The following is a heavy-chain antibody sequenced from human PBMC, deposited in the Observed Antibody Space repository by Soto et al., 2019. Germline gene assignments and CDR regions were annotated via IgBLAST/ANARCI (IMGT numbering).Heavy chain of an antibody. D-gene: IGHD3-9*01. V-gene: IGHV3-33*01. Sequence: QVQLVESGGGVVQPGRSLRLSCAASGVTFSSYGMHWVRQAPGKGLEWVAVIWYDGSNKYYADSVKGRFTISRDNSKNTLYLEMNSLSAEDTAVYYCARSPGLRYFDWLLRRQIDYWGQGTLVTVSS. CDR2: IWYDGSNK. CDR3: ARSPGLRYFDWLLRRQIDY. J-gene: IGHJ4*02. CDR1: GVTFSSYG.